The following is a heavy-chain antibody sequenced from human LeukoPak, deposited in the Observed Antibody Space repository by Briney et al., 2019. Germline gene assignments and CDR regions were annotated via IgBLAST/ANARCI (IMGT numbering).Heavy chain of an antibody. CDR3: ASSGSYRFDY. Sequence: GGSLRLSCAASGFIFSNYSMNWVRQAPGKGLEWVSHITASGTAMFYADSVKGRFTISRDNAKNSLYLQMNSLRDEDTAVYYCASSGSYRFDYWGQGTLVTVSS. CDR2: ITASGTAM. D-gene: IGHD1-26*01. CDR1: GFIFSNYS. J-gene: IGHJ4*02. V-gene: IGHV3-48*02.